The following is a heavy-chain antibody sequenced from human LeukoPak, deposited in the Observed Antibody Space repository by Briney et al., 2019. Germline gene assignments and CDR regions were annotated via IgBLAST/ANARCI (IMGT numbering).Heavy chain of an antibody. CDR1: GYTFTGYY. J-gene: IGHJ4*02. CDR3: ARDFPDYESSYDY. Sequence: GASVKVSCKASGYTFTGYYKHWVRQAPGQGLEGMGWINPNSGGTNYAQKFQGRVTMTRDTSISTAYMELSRLRSDDTAVYYCARDFPDYESSYDYWGQGTLVSVSS. D-gene: IGHD3-22*01. CDR2: INPNSGGT. V-gene: IGHV1-2*02.